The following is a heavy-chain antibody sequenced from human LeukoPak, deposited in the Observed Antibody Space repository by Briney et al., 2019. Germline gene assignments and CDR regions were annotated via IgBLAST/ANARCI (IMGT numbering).Heavy chain of an antibody. Sequence: SETLSLTCAVYGGSFSGYYWSWIRQPPGKGLEWIGEINHSGSTNYNPSLKSRVTISVDTSKNQFSLKLSSVTAADTAVYYCARGVDTAMAHFGYWGQGTLVTVSS. J-gene: IGHJ4*02. CDR1: GGSFSGYY. CDR3: ARGVDTAMAHFGY. CDR2: INHSGST. D-gene: IGHD5-18*01. V-gene: IGHV4-34*01.